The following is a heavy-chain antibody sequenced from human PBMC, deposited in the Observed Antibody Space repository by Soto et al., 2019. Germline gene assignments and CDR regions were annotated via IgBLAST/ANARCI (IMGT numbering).Heavy chain of an antibody. CDR3: ARIFYSSVGVEY. CDR2: ISSSGSDL. D-gene: IGHD2-15*01. CDR1: GFAFSNYY. V-gene: IGHV3-11*01. J-gene: IGHJ4*02. Sequence: QVQLVESGGGLVKPGGSLRLSCAASGFAFSNYYMTWIRQAPGKGLEWILYISSSGSDLYYADSVRGRFTVSRDNAKNLLFPQMNALRAEDTAVYYCARIFYSSVGVEYWGQGTLVTVSS.